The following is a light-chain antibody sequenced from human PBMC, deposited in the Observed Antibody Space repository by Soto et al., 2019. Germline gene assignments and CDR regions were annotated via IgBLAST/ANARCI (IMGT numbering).Light chain of an antibody. CDR1: QDISVY. V-gene: IGKV1-27*01. CDR2: SAS. CDR3: QKFNTAPLN. Sequence: DIQMTQSPSSLSASVGDRVTITCRASQDISVYLAWYQQKPGKVPKLLIYSASTLQSGVPSRFSGSGSGTDFAITISSLQPEDVATYYCQKFNTAPLNCGQGTRLEIK. J-gene: IGKJ5*01.